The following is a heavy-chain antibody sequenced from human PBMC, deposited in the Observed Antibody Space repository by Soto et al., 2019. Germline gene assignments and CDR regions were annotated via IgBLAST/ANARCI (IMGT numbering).Heavy chain of an antibody. V-gene: IGHV3-7*01. J-gene: IGHJ5*02. D-gene: IGHD4-4*01. CDR3: ARDYSNPRGRFDP. CDR1: GLTSSGYW. CDR2: INQDGSEK. Sequence: GGSLRLSCAASGLTSSGYWMTWVRQAPGKGLEWVANINQDGSEKYYVDSVKVRFTISRDNAKDSLYLQMNSLRAEDTAIYYCARDYSNPRGRFDPWGQGTLVTVSS.